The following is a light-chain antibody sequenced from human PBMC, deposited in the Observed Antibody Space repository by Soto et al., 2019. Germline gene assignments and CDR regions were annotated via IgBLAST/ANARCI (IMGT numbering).Light chain of an antibody. CDR3: QQYGSWT. CDR2: GAF. CDR1: QSFSTY. Sequence: EIVLTQSPGTLSLSPWERPTLSCRASQSFSTYLAWYQQKPGQAPRLLIYGAFTRATGIPDRFSGSGSGTDFTLTISRLEPEDFAVYYCQQYGSWTFGQGTKVDIK. J-gene: IGKJ1*01. V-gene: IGKV3-20*01.